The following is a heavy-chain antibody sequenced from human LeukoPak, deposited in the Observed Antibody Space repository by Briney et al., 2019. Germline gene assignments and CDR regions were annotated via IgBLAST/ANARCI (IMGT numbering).Heavy chain of an antibody. Sequence: SETLSLTCAVYGGSFSGYYWSWIRQPPGKGLEWIGEINHSGSTNYNPSLKSRVTISVDTSKNQFSLKLSSVTAADTAVYYCARQVYGSGSYFTQAVPTARFDPWGQGTLVTVSS. CDR3: ARQVYGSGSYFTQAVPTARFDP. J-gene: IGHJ5*02. D-gene: IGHD3-10*01. V-gene: IGHV4-34*01. CDR2: INHSGST. CDR1: GGSFSGYY.